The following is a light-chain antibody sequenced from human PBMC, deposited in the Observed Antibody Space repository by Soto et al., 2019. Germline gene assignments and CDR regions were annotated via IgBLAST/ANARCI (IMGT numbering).Light chain of an antibody. CDR2: DVN. CDR3: TSWTTSTTMI. Sequence: QSALTQPASVSGSPGQSITISCTGTSSDIGAYNFVSWYQQHPGKAPKLMLYDVNIRPSGVSNRFSGSKSGNTASLTISGLHAEYEADYYCTSWTTSTTMIFGGGTKLNVL. V-gene: IGLV2-14*03. J-gene: IGLJ2*01. CDR1: SSDIGAYNF.